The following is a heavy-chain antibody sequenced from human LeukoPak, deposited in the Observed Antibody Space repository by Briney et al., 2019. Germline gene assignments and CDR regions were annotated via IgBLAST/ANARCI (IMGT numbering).Heavy chain of an antibody. D-gene: IGHD3-16*01. CDR3: VRVGGAFDI. V-gene: IGHV3-53*01. Sequence: GGSLRLSCAASGFTVSSNYISWVRQAPGKGLEWVSVIYSGGGKNYADSVKGRFTISRDNAKNSLYLQMNSLRAEDTAIYYCVRVGGAFDIWGQGTMVTVSS. CDR2: IYSGGGK. CDR1: GFTVSSNY. J-gene: IGHJ3*02.